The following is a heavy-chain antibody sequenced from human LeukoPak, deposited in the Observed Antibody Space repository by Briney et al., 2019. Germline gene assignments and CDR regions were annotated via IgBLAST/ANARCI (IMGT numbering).Heavy chain of an antibody. CDR2: IWFDGKNE. CDR1: GFTFSSYD. D-gene: IGHD2-8*01. V-gene: IGHV3-33*01. J-gene: IGHJ6*02. CDR3: ARDRHCANGVCHSPPGMDV. Sequence: PGRSLRLSCAASGFTFSSYDMHWVRQAPGKGLEWVADIWFDGKNEHFADSVKGRFTISRDNSKNTMYLQINSLRAEDTAVYYCARDRHCANGVCHSPPGMDVWGQGTTVTVSS.